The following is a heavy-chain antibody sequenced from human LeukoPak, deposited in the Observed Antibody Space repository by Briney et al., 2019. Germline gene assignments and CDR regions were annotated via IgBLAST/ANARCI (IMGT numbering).Heavy chain of an antibody. CDR3: ARRTSSGSDRTHDY. CDR1: GYSFTSYW. V-gene: IGHV5-51*01. Sequence: GESLKISCKGSGYSFTSYWIGWVRQMPGKGLEWMGIIYPGDSDTRYNPSFRGQVTISADKSTSTAYLQWRSLKASDTAMYYCARRTSSGSDRTHDYWGQGTLVTVSS. CDR2: IYPGDSDT. J-gene: IGHJ4*02. D-gene: IGHD3-10*01.